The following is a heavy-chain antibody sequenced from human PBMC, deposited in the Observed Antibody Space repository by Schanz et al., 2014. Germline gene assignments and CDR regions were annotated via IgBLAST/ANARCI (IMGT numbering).Heavy chain of an antibody. D-gene: IGHD2-2*01. J-gene: IGHJ6*02. CDR2: ISGSGGST. Sequence: EVQLLESGGGLVQPGGSLRLSCGVSGFTFFDYAMSWVRQAPGKGLEWVSAISGSGGSTYYADSVKGRLTISRDNSKNTLYLQMHSLRAEDTAVYYCAREIYCSSTSCYYYYGMDVWGQGTTVTVSS. CDR1: GFTFFDYA. V-gene: IGHV3-23*01. CDR3: AREIYCSSTSCYYYYGMDV.